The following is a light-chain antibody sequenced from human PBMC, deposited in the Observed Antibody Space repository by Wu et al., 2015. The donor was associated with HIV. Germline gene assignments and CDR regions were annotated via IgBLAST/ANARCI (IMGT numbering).Light chain of an antibody. CDR3: QQRSNWPWT. CDR1: QSVSSH. CDR2: GSS. Sequence: EIVLTQSPATLSLSPGERATLSCRASQSVSSHLAWYQQKPGQIPRLLIYGSSNRATATPARFSSGGSGTDFTLTISSLEPEDFAVYYCQQRSNWPWTFGQGTKVEFK. V-gene: IGKV3-11*01. J-gene: IGKJ1*01.